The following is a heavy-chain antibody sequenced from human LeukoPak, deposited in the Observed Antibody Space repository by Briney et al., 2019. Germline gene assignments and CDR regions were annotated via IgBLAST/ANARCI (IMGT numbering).Heavy chain of an antibody. CDR2: ISGRSDYI. Sequence: GGSLRLSCAASGFTFSSYSMNWVRQAPGKGLEWVSFISGRSDYIYYTDSVKGRFTISRDNAKNSLVLQMSSLRAEDTAVYYCVRDQWGRTTVTTFQYWGQGTLVAVSS. J-gene: IGHJ1*01. D-gene: IGHD4-17*01. CDR1: GFTFSSYS. V-gene: IGHV3-21*01. CDR3: VRDQWGRTTVTTFQY.